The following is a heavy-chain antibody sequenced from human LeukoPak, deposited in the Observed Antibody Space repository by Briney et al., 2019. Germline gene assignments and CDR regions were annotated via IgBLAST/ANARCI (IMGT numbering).Heavy chain of an antibody. CDR3: ARGVSTYYYGSGSYYVDY. Sequence: SETLSLTCAVYGGSFSGYYWSWIRQPPGKGLEWIGEINHSGSTNYNPSLKSRVTISVDTSKNQFSPKLSSVTAADTAVYYCARGVSTYYYGSGSYYVDYWGQGTLVTVSS. J-gene: IGHJ4*02. CDR1: GGSFSGYY. CDR2: INHSGST. D-gene: IGHD3-10*01. V-gene: IGHV4-34*01.